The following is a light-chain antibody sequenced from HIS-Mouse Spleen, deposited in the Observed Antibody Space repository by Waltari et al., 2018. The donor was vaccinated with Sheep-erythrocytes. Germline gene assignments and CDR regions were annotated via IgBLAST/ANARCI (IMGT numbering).Light chain of an antibody. Sequence: EIVLTQSPGTLSLSPGERATLSCRSSQSVSSSYLAWYQQKPGQAPRLLIDGASSRATVIPDMFSCSGSGTDFTRTISKLEPGDFAVYYCQQYGSSPWTFGKGTKVEIK. J-gene: IGKJ1*01. CDR3: QQYGSSPWT. V-gene: IGKV3-20*01. CDR2: GAS. CDR1: QSVSSSY.